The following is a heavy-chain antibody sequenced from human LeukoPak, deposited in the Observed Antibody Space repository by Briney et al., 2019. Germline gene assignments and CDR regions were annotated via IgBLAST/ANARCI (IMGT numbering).Heavy chain of an antibody. Sequence: GSSVKVSCKASGGTFSSYAISWVRQAPGXXXXWMGXIIPXXGIANYAQKFQGRVTITADKSTSTAYMELSSLRSEDTAVYYCAREEGYCSGGSCRDYYYYGMDVWGQGTTVTVSS. CDR3: AREEGYCSGGSCRDYYYYGMDV. J-gene: IGHJ6*02. D-gene: IGHD2-15*01. CDR1: GGTFSSYA. V-gene: IGHV1-69*04. CDR2: IIPXXGIA.